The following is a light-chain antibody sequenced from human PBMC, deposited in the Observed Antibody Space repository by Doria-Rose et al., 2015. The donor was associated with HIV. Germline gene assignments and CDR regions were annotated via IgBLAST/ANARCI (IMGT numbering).Light chain of an antibody. CDR1: QSFGSTY. V-gene: IGKV3-20*01. CDR3: HQYGTSWT. Sequence: EIVMTQSPGTLSLFPGERATLSCRASQSFGSTYLAWYQQKPGQAPSLLIYDGSTRATGIPDRFSASGSGTDFTLTINRLEPEDFALYYCHQYGTSWTFGQGTKVEI. CDR2: DGS. J-gene: IGKJ1*01.